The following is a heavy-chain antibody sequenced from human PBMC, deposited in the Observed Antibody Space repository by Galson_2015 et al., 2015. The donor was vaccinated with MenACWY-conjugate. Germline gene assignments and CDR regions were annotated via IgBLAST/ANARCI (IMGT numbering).Heavy chain of an antibody. CDR3: AAWTADDNY. CDR2: INPEGSRG. Sequence: SLRLSCAASGFTFSNSWMNWIRQAPVSGLEWVANINPEGSRGTYVDSVKGRFTISRDNAENSVYLEMNSLRPEDTAVFYCAAWTADDNYWAQGTLVTVSS. CDR1: GFTFSNSW. J-gene: IGHJ4*02. V-gene: IGHV3-7*01. D-gene: IGHD3/OR15-3a*01.